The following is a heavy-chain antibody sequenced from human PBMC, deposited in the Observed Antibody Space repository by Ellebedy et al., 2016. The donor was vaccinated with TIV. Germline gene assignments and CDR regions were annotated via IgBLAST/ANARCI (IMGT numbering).Heavy chain of an antibody. CDR2: IIPIFGTA. Sequence: SVKVSCXASGGTFSSYAIGWVRQAPGQGLEWMGGIIPIFGTANYAQKFQGRVTITADESTSTAYMELSSLRSEDTAVYYCARALKHNIVLMVYAIPYYYYGMDVWGQGTTVTVSS. V-gene: IGHV1-69*13. D-gene: IGHD2-8*01. CDR1: GGTFSSYA. CDR3: ARALKHNIVLMVYAIPYYYYGMDV. J-gene: IGHJ6*02.